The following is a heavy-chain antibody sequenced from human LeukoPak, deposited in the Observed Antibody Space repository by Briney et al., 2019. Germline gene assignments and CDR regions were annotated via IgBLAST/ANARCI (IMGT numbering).Heavy chain of an antibody. CDR1: GFTFTTYA. Sequence: GGSLRLSCAASGFTFTTYAMSWVRQAPGEGLEWVSAISGSATTTYYADSVKGRFTISRDNSENTLYLQMNSLRAEDTAVYYCAKEAMYCRTDTRCHLHWGQGTLVTVSS. CDR3: AKEAMYCRTDTRCHLH. V-gene: IGHV3-23*01. D-gene: IGHD2-2*01. J-gene: IGHJ4*02. CDR2: ISGSATTT.